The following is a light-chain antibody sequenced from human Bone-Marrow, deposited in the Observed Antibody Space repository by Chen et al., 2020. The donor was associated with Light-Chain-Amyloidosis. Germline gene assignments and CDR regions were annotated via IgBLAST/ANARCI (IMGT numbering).Light chain of an antibody. Sequence: SYELTQPPSVSVSPGQTARITCSGDTLPKQYVYWFQQKPGQAPVLVMYKDNERPAGIPERFSGSSSGTTVTLTISRVQTEDEADYYCQSTDSTATYGVFGGGTQLTVL. J-gene: IGLJ3*02. CDR2: KDN. CDR1: TLPKQY. CDR3: QSTDSTATYGV. V-gene: IGLV3-25*03.